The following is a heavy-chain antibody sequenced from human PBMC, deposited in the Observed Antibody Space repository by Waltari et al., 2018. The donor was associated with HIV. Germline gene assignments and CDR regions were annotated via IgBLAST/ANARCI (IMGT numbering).Heavy chain of an antibody. CDR3: ARQQYCSGGSCPYNWFDP. Sequence: QLQLQESGPGLVKPSETLSLTCTVSGGSISSSSYYWGWIRKPPGTGLEWIGSIYYSGSTYYNPSLKSRVTISVDTSKNQFSLKLSSVTAADTAVYYCARQQYCSGGSCPYNWFDPWGQGTLVTVSS. D-gene: IGHD2-15*01. CDR1: GGSISSSSYY. V-gene: IGHV4-39*01. J-gene: IGHJ5*02. CDR2: IYYSGST.